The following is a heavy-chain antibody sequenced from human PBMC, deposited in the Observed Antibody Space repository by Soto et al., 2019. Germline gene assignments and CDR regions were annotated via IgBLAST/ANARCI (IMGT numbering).Heavy chain of an antibody. V-gene: IGHV3-23*01. CDR2: ISGSGGST. D-gene: IGHD6-6*01. CDR1: GFTFSSYA. J-gene: IGHJ5*02. CDR3: AKALGIASRRNWFDP. Sequence: EVQLLESGGGLVQPGGSLRLSCAASGFTFSSYAMSWVRQAPGKGLEWVSAISGSGGSTYYADSVKGRFTISRDNSKNTLYLQMNSLRAEDTAVYYCAKALGIASRRNWFDPWRQGTLVTVSS.